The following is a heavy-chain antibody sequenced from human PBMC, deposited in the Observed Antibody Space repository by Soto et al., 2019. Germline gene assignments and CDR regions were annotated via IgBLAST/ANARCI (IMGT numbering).Heavy chain of an antibody. CDR1: GGTFSTFG. D-gene: IGHD3-16*01. CDR2: IIPFFGTA. CDR3: ARTAPMDAGDKYYYDF. V-gene: IGHV1-69*01. Sequence: QVQLVQSGAEVKKTGSSVKVSCKTSGGTFSTFGISWVRQAPGQGLEWMGGIIPFFGTAEYSQKFEDRITITADESTNTVYMDLRSLTFEDTAIYYCARTAPMDAGDKYYYDFWGQGALVTVSS. J-gene: IGHJ4*02.